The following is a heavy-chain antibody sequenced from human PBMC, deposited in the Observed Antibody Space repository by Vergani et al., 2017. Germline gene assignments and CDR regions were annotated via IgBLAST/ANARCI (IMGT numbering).Heavy chain of an antibody. CDR2: INTHIGNP. CDR3: ARFNSSPFRLHSYFGLDV. J-gene: IGHJ6*02. Sequence: VHLVQSESKLKKTGASVMVSCKTSGYTFTQYSINWVRQAPGRGLEWMGWINTHIGNPTYAQDFAGRFVFSLDTSVSTAYLRISSLKAEDTAVYYCARFNSSPFRLHSYFGLDVWGQGTPVTVSS. D-gene: IGHD2/OR15-2a*01. V-gene: IGHV7-4-1*02. CDR1: GYTFTQYS.